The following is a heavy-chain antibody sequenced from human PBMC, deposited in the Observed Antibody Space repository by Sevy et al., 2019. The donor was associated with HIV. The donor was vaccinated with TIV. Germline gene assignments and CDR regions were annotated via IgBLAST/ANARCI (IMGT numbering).Heavy chain of an antibody. J-gene: IGHJ6*02. D-gene: IGHD3-16*01. CDR1: GGSIRPYY. V-gene: IGHV4-59*01. CDR2: IYYSGST. CDR3: ARGGGLTDYGMDV. Sequence: SETLSLTCTVSGGSIRPYYWNWIRQPPGKGLEWIGYIYYSGSTKYNPSLKSRVTISVDTSKNQFSVKLGSVTGADTAIYYCARGGGLTDYGMDVWGQGTTVTVSS.